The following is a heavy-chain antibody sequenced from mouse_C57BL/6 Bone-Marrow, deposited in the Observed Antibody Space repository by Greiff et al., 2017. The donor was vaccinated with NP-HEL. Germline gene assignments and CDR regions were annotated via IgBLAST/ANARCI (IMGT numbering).Heavy chain of an antibody. Sequence: DVMLVESGGGLVQPGGSMKLSCVASGFTFSNYWMNWVRQSPEKGLEWVAQIRLRSDNYATHYAESVKGRFTISRDDSKSSVYLQINNLSAEDTGIYYCTELVFDYWGQGTTLTVSS. J-gene: IGHJ2*01. CDR1: GFTFSNYW. V-gene: IGHV6-3*01. CDR3: TELVFDY. CDR2: IRLRSDNYAT. D-gene: IGHD4-1*01.